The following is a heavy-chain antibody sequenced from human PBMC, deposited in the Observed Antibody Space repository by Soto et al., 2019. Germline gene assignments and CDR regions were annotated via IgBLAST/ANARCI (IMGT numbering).Heavy chain of an antibody. Sequence: QVQLVESGGGVVQPGRSLRLSCAASGFTFSNYAMHWVRQAPGKGLEWVAVISYDGSNKYYADSVKGRFTISRDNSKNTVYLQMSSLSAEATVVYYCARDRSHSSSPYFDYWGQGTLVTVSS. CDR1: GFTFSNYA. D-gene: IGHD6-6*01. J-gene: IGHJ4*02. CDR3: ARDRSHSSSPYFDY. CDR2: ISYDGSNK. V-gene: IGHV3-30-3*01.